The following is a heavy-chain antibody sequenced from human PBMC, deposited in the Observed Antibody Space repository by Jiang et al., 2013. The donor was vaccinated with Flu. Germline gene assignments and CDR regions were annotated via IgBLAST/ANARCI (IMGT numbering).Heavy chain of an antibody. CDR2: ISWDGSDT. V-gene: IGHV3-43*01. Sequence: QLVESGGVVVQPGGSLRLSCAASGFTFDDYTMYWVRQAPGKGLEWVSLISWDGSDTYYADSVKGRFTISGDNSKNSLYLQMDSLRTEDTAFYYCAKERSLGGSGWYEFDSWGQGTLVTVSS. CDR1: GFTFDDYT. J-gene: IGHJ4*02. D-gene: IGHD6-19*01. CDR3: AKERSLGGSGWYEFDS.